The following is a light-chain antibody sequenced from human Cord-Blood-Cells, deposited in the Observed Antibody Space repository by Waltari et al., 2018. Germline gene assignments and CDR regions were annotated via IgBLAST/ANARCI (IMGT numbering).Light chain of an antibody. Sequence: QSALTQPASVSGSPGQSITISCTGTSSDVGSYNLVSWYQQHPGKAPKLMSYEASKRPSGISNRFSGSKSGNTDCLTIAGLQAEDEADYYCCSYAGSSNVVVGGGTKLTVL. CDR2: EAS. J-gene: IGLJ2*01. CDR1: SSDVGSYNL. V-gene: IGLV2-23*01. CDR3: CSYAGSSNVV.